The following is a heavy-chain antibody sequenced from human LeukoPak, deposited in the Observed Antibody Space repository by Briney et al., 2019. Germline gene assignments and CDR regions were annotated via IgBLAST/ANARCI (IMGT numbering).Heavy chain of an antibody. J-gene: IGHJ4*02. CDR1: GFTVSSNY. CDR3: ASDYCINGVCYPH. V-gene: IGHV3-53*01. CDR2: IYSGGST. D-gene: IGHD2-8*01. Sequence: PGGSLRLSCAASGFTVSSNYMSWVRQAPGKGLEWVSVIYSGGSTYYADSVKGRFTISRDYSKNTLYLQMNSLRAEDTAVYYCASDYCINGVCYPHWGQGTLVTVSS.